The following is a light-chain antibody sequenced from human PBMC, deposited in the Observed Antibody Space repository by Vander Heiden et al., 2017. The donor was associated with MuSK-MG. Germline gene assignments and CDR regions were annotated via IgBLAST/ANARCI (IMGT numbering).Light chain of an antibody. CDR2: GAS. Sequence: IHCTHSPASLSASVGDGVTITCLSSQSISIYLNWFQQKPGKAPKLLIYGASSLQSGVPSRFSGSGSGTDFTLTISRLQPDDFATHYCQQSDSSPVTFGGGTKVEIK. J-gene: IGKJ4*01. V-gene: IGKV1-39*01. CDR3: QQSDSSPVT. CDR1: QSISIY.